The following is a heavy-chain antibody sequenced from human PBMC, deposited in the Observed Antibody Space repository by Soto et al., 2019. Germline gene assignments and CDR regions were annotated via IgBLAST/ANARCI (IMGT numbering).Heavy chain of an antibody. CDR1: GYTFTSYA. V-gene: IGHV1-3*05. J-gene: IGHJ4*02. D-gene: IGHD2-21*02. CDR3: ARSIVVVTALDY. Sequence: QVQLVQSGAEEKKPGASVKVSCKASGYTFTSYAMRCVRQAPGQRLEWMGWINAGNGNTKYSQKFQGRVTITRDTSASTAYMELSSLRSEDTAVYYCARSIVVVTALDYWGQGTLVTVSS. CDR2: INAGNGNT.